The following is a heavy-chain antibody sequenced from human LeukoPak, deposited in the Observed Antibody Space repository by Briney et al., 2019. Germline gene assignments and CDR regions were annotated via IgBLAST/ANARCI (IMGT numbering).Heavy chain of an antibody. Sequence: SETLSLTCAVYGGSFSGYYWSWIRQPPGKGLEWIGEINHSGSTNYNPSLKSRGTISVDTSKNQFSLKLSSVTAADTAVYYCARGHHDYADHLTTARYAFDIWGQGTMVTVSS. CDR1: GGSFSGYY. CDR3: ARGHHDYADHLTTARYAFDI. CDR2: INHSGST. V-gene: IGHV4-34*01. D-gene: IGHD4-17*01. J-gene: IGHJ3*02.